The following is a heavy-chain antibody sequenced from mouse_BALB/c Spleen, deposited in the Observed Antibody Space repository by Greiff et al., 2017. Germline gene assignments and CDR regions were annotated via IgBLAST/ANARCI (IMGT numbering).Heavy chain of an antibody. D-gene: IGHD2-1*01. J-gene: IGHJ4*01. V-gene: IGHV1S34*01. CDR2: ISCYNGAT. Sequence: LVKTGASVKISCKASGYSFTGYYMHWVKQSHGKSLEWIGYISCYNGATSYNQKFKGKATFTVDTSSSTAYMQFNSLTSEDSAVYYCARQIYYGNYKYYAMDYWGQGTSVTVSS. CDR1: GYSFTGYY. CDR3: ARQIYYGNYKYYAMDY.